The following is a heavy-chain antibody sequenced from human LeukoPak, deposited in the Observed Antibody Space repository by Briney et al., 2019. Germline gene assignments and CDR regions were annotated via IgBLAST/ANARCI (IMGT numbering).Heavy chain of an antibody. Sequence: SETLSLTCTVSGASFSSSTYYWGRIRQPPGKGLEWIGSIYYSGSTYYNPSLKSRVTMSVDTSKNQFSLKLSSVTAADTAVYYCARHAGGISATGTRPFDYWGQGTLVTVSS. CDR1: GASFSSSTYY. V-gene: IGHV4-39*01. CDR2: IYYSGST. D-gene: IGHD6-13*01. CDR3: ARHAGGISATGTRPFDY. J-gene: IGHJ4*02.